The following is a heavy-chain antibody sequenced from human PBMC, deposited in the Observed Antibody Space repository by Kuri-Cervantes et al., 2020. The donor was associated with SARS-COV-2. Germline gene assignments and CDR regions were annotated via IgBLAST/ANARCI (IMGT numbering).Heavy chain of an antibody. V-gene: IGHV4-34*01. CDR3: ARGYYYYYYMDV. J-gene: IGHJ6*03. CDR1: GGSFSGYY. Sequence: SQTLSLTCAVYGGSFSGYYWSWIRQPPGKGLEWIGEINHSGSTNYNPSLKSRVTMSVDTSKNQFSLKLGSVTAADTAVYYCARGYYYYYYMDVWGKGTTVTVSS. CDR2: INHSGST.